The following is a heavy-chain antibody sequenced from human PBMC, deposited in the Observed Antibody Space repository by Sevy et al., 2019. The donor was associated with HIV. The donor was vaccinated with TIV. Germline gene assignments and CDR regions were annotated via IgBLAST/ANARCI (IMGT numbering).Heavy chain of an antibody. CDR1: GFAFSTHA. CDR2: ISYEGTET. V-gene: IGHV3-30-3*01. CDR3: AKGIGYSGYETDY. J-gene: IGHJ4*02. Sequence: GGSLRLSCAASGFAFSTHAMHWVRQAPGKGLEWVAVISYEGTETFYAASVEGRFTISRDNSKNTLYLQMNNLRAEDTAVFYCAKGIGYSGYETDYWGQGTLVTVSS. D-gene: IGHD5-12*01.